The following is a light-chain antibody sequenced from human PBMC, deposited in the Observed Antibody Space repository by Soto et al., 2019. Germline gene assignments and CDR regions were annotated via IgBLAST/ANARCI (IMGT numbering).Light chain of an antibody. Sequence: QSALTQPASVSGSPGQSIAIACTGTSSDVGAYDYVSWYQQHPGKAPKVMIYDVPNRPSGVSNRFSGSKSVNTASLTISGLQAEDEADYYCSSYTSSSTYVFGTGTKLTVL. CDR1: SSDVGAYDY. CDR2: DVP. V-gene: IGLV2-14*01. J-gene: IGLJ1*01. CDR3: SSYTSSSTYV.